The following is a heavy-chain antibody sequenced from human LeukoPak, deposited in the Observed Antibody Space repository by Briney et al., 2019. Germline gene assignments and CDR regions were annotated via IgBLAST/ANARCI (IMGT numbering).Heavy chain of an antibody. CDR3: ARREASRYSSAWSLDY. CDR1: GYSFTSYW. D-gene: IGHD6-19*01. J-gene: IGHJ4*02. Sequence: GESLKISCWGSGYSFTSYWICWVRQMPGKGLEWMGIIYPGDSDTRYSPSFQGQVTISADKSISTAYLQWSSLKASDTAMYYCARREASRYSSAWSLDYWGQGTLVTVSS. V-gene: IGHV5-51*01. CDR2: IYPGDSDT.